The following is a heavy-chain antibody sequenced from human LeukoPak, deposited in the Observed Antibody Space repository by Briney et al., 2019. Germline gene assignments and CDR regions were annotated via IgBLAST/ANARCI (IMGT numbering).Heavy chain of an antibody. V-gene: IGHV4-59*08. D-gene: IGHD6-13*01. Sequence: SETLSLTCTVSGGSISSYYWSWIRQPPGKGLEGIGYIYYSGSTNYNPSLKSRVTISVDTSKNQFSLKLSSVTAADTAVYYCARLHHRSSWIDYYYYGMDVWGQGTTVTVSS. CDR3: ARLHHRSSWIDYYYYGMDV. J-gene: IGHJ6*02. CDR1: GGSISSYY. CDR2: IYYSGST.